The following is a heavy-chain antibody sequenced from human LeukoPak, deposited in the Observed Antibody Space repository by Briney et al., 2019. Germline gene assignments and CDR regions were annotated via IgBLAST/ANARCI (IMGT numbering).Heavy chain of an antibody. Sequence: GGSLRLSCAASGFTFSSYAMSWVRQAPGKGLEWVSYISSSGSTIYYADSVKGRFTISRDNAKNSLYLQMNSLRAEDTAVYYCASHRYYDILTGYYKGPNQFDYWGQGTLVTVSS. CDR1: GFTFSSYA. J-gene: IGHJ4*02. V-gene: IGHV3-48*03. D-gene: IGHD3-9*01. CDR2: ISSSGSTI. CDR3: ASHRYYDILTGYYKGPNQFDY.